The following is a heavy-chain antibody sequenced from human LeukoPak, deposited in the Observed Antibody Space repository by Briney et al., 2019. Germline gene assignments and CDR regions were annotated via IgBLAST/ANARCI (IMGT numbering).Heavy chain of an antibody. CDR3: ARAPSGCGGTCPSDH. J-gene: IGHJ4*02. D-gene: IGHD2-15*01. V-gene: IGHV4-39*07. CDR2: IYSGGRA. Sequence: SETLSLTCNVSGVTFSGTSFVWGWLRRPRGKGLEWIGSIYSGGRAFYHWSLESRVTISVDTSKTQFSLELTSVTAADTAVYYCARAPSGCGGTCPSDHWGPGTLATVSS. CDR1: GVTFSGTSFV.